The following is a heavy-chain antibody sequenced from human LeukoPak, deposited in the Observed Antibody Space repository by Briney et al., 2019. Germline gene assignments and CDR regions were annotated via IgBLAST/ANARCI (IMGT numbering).Heavy chain of an antibody. V-gene: IGHV4-59*01. CDR3: ARDFWSGHSWFDP. CDR2: IYCSGST. J-gene: IGHJ5*02. CDR1: GGSISSYY. Sequence: SETLSLTCTVPGGSISSYYWSWIRQPPGKGLEWIGYIYCSGSTNYNPSLKSRVTISVDTSKNQFSLKLSSVTAADTAVYYCARDFWSGHSWFDPWGQGTLVTVSS. D-gene: IGHD3-3*01.